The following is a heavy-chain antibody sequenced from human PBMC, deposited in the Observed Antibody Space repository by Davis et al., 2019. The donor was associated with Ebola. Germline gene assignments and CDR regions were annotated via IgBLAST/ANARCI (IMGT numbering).Heavy chain of an antibody. D-gene: IGHD1-26*01. CDR2: IIPILGIA. CDR3: ARVRVGSGYYYYNMDV. J-gene: IGHJ6*02. CDR1: GGTFSSYT. V-gene: IGHV1-69*02. Sequence: SVKVSCKASGGTFSSYTISWVRQAPGQGLEWMGRIIPILGIANYAQKFQGRVTITADKSTSTAYMDLSSLGSEDTAVYYCARVRVGSGYYYYNMDVWGQGTTVTVSS.